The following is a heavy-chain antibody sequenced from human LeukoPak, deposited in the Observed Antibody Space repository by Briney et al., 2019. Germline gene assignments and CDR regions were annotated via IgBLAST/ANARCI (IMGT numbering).Heavy chain of an antibody. J-gene: IGHJ6*02. V-gene: IGHV3-53*01. CDR3: ARDSTVGYYYGMDV. Sequence: GGSLRLSCAASGFTVSSNYMSWVRQAPGKGLEWVSVIYSGGSTYYADSVKGRFTISRHNSKDTLYLQMNSLRAEDTAVYYCARDSTVGYYYGMDVWGQGTTVTVSS. D-gene: IGHD4-17*01. CDR2: IYSGGST. CDR1: GFTVSSNY.